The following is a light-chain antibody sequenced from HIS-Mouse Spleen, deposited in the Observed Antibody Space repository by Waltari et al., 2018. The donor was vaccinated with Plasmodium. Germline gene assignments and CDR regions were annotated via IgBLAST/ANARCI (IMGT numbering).Light chain of an antibody. V-gene: IGKV1-39*01. CDR3: QQSYSTWT. J-gene: IGKJ1*01. Sequence: DIQMTQSPSSLSASLGDRVTITCPASQSISNSLNWYQQKPGKAPKFLIYAASTLQSGVPSRFSGSGSGTDFTLTISSLQPEDFATYYCQQSYSTWTFGQGTKVEIK. CDR2: AAS. CDR1: QSISNS.